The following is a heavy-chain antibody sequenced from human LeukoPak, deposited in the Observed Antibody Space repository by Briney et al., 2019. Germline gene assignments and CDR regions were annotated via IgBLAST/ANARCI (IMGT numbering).Heavy chain of an antibody. CDR3: ARDSGGWYRWFDP. D-gene: IGHD6-19*01. J-gene: IGHJ5*02. CDR1: GGSISSYY. V-gene: IGHV4-59*01. Sequence: KPSETLSLTCTVSGGSISSYYWSWIRQPPGKGLEWIGYIYYSGSTNYNSSLKSRVTISVDTSKNQFSLKLNSVTAADTAVYYCARDSGGWYRWFDPWGQGTLVTVSS. CDR2: IYYSGST.